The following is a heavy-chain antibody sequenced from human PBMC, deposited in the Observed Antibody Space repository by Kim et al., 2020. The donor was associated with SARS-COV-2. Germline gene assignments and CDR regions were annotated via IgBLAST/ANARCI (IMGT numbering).Heavy chain of an antibody. J-gene: IGHJ3*01. D-gene: IGHD2-15*01. CDR1: NMSLKTYD. Sequence: SETLSLTCGVYNMSLKTYDWTWIRQSPEKGLEWIGKIDYNGDTEVNPSLGSRLTLSIDRSQSQFSLRVTSMTAADTAMYYCARSGPDLKRRPVDLWGQGIMVTVSS. V-gene: IGHV4-34*01. CDR3: ARSGPDLKRRPVDL. CDR2: IDYNGDT.